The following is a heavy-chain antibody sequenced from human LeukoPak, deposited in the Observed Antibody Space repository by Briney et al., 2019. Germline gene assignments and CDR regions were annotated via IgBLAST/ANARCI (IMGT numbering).Heavy chain of an antibody. J-gene: IGHJ4*02. CDR3: ARGKVVTMVRGVIITYFDY. CDR2: VYFSGST. CDR1: AGSISTYF. V-gene: IGHV4-59*08. Sequence: PSETLSLTCTVSAGSISTYFWSWIRQPPGKRLEWIGHVYFSGSTNYNPSLESRVTISVDTSKNQFSLTLSSVTAADTAVYYCARGKVVTMVRGVIITYFDYWGQGTLVTVSS. D-gene: IGHD3-10*01.